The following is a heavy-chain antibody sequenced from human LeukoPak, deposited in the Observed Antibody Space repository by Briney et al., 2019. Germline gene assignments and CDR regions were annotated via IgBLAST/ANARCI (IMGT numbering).Heavy chain of an antibody. D-gene: IGHD6-6*01. CDR3: ARFGTSSSRFFDQ. CDR1: GGSISAYY. J-gene: IGHJ4*02. V-gene: IGHV4-59*01. Sequence: PSETLSLTCTVSGGSISAYYWSWIRQPPGKGLEWIGYIHYSGTTNYYPSLKSRVTIALDTSKNQFSLKLNSVTAADTAVYYCARFGTSSSRFFDQGGQGTRVTVSS. CDR2: IHYSGTT.